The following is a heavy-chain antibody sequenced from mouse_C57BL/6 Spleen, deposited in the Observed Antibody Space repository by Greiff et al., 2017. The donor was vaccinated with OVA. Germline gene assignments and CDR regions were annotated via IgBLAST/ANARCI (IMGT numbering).Heavy chain of an antibody. V-gene: IGHV1-54*01. CDR3: ARRYYDYDGFAY. CDR1: GYAFTNYL. Sequence: VQLQESGAELVRPGTSVKVSCKASGYAFTNYLIEWVKQRPGQGLEWIGVINPGSGGTNYNEKFKGKATLTADKSSSTAYMQLSSLTSEDSAVYFCARRYYDYDGFAYWGQGTLVTVSA. D-gene: IGHD2-4*01. CDR2: INPGSGGT. J-gene: IGHJ3*01.